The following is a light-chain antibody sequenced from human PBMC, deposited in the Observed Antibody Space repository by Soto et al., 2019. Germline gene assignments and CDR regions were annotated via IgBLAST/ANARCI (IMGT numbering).Light chain of an antibody. Sequence: EIVLTQSPGTLSLSPGEKATLSCRASQSVGDTFLSWYQQKPGLPTRLLIYGVCNRATGIADRFSGSGSGTDFILTIIRLEPEDVALYYCGQFVSSPPRTFGQGTKVEIK. J-gene: IGKJ1*01. CDR2: GVC. CDR1: QSVGDTF. V-gene: IGKV3-20*01. CDR3: GQFVSSPPRT.